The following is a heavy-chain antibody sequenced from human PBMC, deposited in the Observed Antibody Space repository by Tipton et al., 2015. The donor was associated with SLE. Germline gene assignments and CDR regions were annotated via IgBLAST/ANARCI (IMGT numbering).Heavy chain of an antibody. CDR3: ARGYYGSGSYYITAYYYMDV. Sequence: TLSLTCAVYGGSFTGYYWAWIRQPPGKGLEGLGEINHSGSTNYNPSLKSRVTISVDTSKNQFSLKLSSVTAADTAVYYCARGYYGSGSYYITAYYYMDVWGKGTTVTVSS. D-gene: IGHD3-10*01. CDR2: INHSGST. V-gene: IGHV4-34*01. CDR1: GGSFTGYY. J-gene: IGHJ6*03.